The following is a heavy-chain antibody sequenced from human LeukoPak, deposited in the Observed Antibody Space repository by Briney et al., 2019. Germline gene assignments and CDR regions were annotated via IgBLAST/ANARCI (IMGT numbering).Heavy chain of an antibody. CDR1: GGSISSGGYS. CDR3: ARGSGSVYYDSRGHWYFDL. Sequence: SQTLSLTCAVSGGSISSGGYSWSWIRQPPGKGLEWIGYIYHSGSTYYNPSLKSRVTISVDRSKNQFSLKLSSATAADTAVYYCARGSGSVYYDSRGHWYFDLWGRGTLVTVSS. D-gene: IGHD3-22*01. V-gene: IGHV4-30-2*01. J-gene: IGHJ2*01. CDR2: IYHSGST.